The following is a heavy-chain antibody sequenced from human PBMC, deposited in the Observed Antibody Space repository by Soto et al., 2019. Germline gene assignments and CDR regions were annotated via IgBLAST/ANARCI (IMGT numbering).Heavy chain of an antibody. J-gene: IGHJ4*02. CDR3: ARDGGRHSGGMDY. V-gene: IGHV1-69*01. D-gene: IGHD1-26*01. CDR1: GGTFSSYS. Sequence: QVQLVQSGAEVKKPGSSVKVSCKASGGTFSSYSINWVRQAPGQGLEWMGEIIPIFGTANYAQEFQGRVTITADESTSTAYMEQSSLRSEDTAVYYCARDGGRHSGGMDYRSQGTLVTASS. CDR2: IIPIFGTA.